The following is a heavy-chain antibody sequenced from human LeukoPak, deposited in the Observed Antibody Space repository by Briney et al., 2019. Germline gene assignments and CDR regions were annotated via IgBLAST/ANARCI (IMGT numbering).Heavy chain of an antibody. CDR1: GFTVSNNY. J-gene: IGHJ4*02. CDR2: IYSGGTT. Sequence: GGSLKLSCAASGFTVSNNYMNWVRQAPGKGLEWVAVIYSGGTTYYADSVKGRFTVSRDNSKNTLYLQMNSLRAEDTAVYYCARDEDFWSGYYEFEYWGQGTLVTVSS. D-gene: IGHD3-3*01. CDR3: ARDEDFWSGYYEFEY. V-gene: IGHV3-66*01.